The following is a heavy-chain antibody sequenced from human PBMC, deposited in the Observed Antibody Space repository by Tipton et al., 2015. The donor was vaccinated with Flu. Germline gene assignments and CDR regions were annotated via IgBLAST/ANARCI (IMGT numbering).Heavy chain of an antibody. CDR1: GYPISSGYN. CDR2: IFHSGNT. Sequence: TLSLTCTVSGYPISSGYNWGWIRQPPGKGLEWIGNIFHSGNTYYNPSLKSRVTISVDKSKNQFSLNLSSVTAADTAVYYCGKEVVVPATRFDTWGQGTEVTV. D-gene: IGHD2-15*01. J-gene: IGHJ4*02. V-gene: IGHV4-38-2*02. CDR3: GKEVVVPATRFDT.